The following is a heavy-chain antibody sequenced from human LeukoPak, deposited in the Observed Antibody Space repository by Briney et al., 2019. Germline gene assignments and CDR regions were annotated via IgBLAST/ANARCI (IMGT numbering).Heavy chain of an antibody. Sequence: GGSLRLSCEGSAFIFSGHWMNWVRQTPGKGLEWVASIKQDGSERYYVDSVKGRFTISRDNVKNSLYLQMNSLRAEDTAVYYCASAGTSYGDQFFDYWGQGTPVTVSS. CDR1: AFIFSGHW. D-gene: IGHD4-17*01. CDR2: IKQDGSER. CDR3: ASAGTSYGDQFFDY. J-gene: IGHJ4*02. V-gene: IGHV3-7*01.